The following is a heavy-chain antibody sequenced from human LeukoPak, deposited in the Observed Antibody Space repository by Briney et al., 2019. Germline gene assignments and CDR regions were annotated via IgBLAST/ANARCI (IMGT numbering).Heavy chain of an antibody. J-gene: IGHJ5*01. CDR1: GYTFTGYY. D-gene: IGHD2-2*01. CDR2: INPNSGGT. Sequence: SVTVSCKASGYTFTGYYMHWVRQAPGQGLEWMGWINPNSGGTNYAQKFQGRVTMTRDTSISTAYMELSGLRSDDTAVYYCARDPYQLLLFDCWGQGTLVTVSS. V-gene: IGHV1-2*02. CDR3: ARDPYQLLLFDC.